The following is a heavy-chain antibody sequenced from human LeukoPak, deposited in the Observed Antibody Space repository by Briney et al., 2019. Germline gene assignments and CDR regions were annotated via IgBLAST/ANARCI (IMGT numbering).Heavy chain of an antibody. J-gene: IGHJ5*02. CDR1: GGSISSGGYY. D-gene: IGHD6-13*01. Sequence: SETLSLTCTVSGGSISSGGYYWSWIRQHPGKGLEWIGYIYYNGNTYYHPSLKSRVTLSVDTSKNQFSLKLSSVTAADTAVYYCARSYGTNWYDWFVPWGQGILVIVSS. V-gene: IGHV4-31*03. CDR3: ARSYGTNWYDWFVP. CDR2: IYYNGNT.